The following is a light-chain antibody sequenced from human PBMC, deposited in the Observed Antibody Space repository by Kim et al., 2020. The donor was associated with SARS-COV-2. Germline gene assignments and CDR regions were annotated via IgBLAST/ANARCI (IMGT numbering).Light chain of an antibody. CDR3: QQYDSSTTVT. Sequence: EIVLTQSPGTLSLFAGERATLYCRASQSISNGYLAWYQHKPGQSPRLLMHSASRRASGTPDRFSGSGSGTDFILTISRLEPEDFAVYYCQQYDSSTTVTFGQGTRLEI. CDR1: QSISNGY. J-gene: IGKJ5*01. V-gene: IGKV3-20*01. CDR2: SAS.